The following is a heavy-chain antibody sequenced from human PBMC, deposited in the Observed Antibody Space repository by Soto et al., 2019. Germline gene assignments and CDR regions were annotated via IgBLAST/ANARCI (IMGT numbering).Heavy chain of an antibody. J-gene: IGHJ5*02. CDR1: GYTFTSYG. V-gene: IGHV1-18*01. Sequence: GASVKASSKASGYTFTSYGISWVRQAPGQGLEWMGWISAYNGNTNYAQKLQGRVTMTTDTSTSTAYMELRSLRSDDTAVYYCARGGTKICSGGSCYLWFDPWGQGTLVTVSS. CDR3: ARGGTKICSGGSCYLWFDP. D-gene: IGHD2-15*01. CDR2: ISAYNGNT.